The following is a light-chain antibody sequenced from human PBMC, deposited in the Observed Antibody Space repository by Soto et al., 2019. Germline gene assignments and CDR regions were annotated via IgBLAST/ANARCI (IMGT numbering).Light chain of an antibody. J-gene: IGLJ1*01. CDR3: SSYTSSSTRV. V-gene: IGLV2-14*01. Sequence: QPALTQPASVSESPGQSITISCTGTSSDVGGYNYVSWYQHHPGKAPKLMIYEVSNRPSGGSHRFSGSKSCNTASVTISGLQAEDEADLYCSSYTSSSTRVFGTGSKVTVL. CDR2: EVS. CDR1: SSDVGGYNY.